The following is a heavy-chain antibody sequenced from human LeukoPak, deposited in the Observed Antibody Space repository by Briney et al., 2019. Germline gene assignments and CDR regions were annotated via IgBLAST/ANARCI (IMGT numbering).Heavy chain of an antibody. D-gene: IGHD6-19*01. CDR2: ISSTSRYI. J-gene: IGHJ4*02. V-gene: IGHV3-21*04. Sequence: GGSLRLSCAASGFTFGSYSMNWVRKVPGKGLQWVSSISSTSRYIYYLDSVKGRFTVSRDNSKNTLYLQMNSLRAEDTAVYYCARESSGWSGFDYWGQGTLVTVSS. CDR1: GFTFGSYS. CDR3: ARESSGWSGFDY.